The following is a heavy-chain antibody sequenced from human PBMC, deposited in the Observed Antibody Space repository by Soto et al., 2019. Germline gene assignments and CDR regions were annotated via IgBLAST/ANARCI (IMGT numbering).Heavy chain of an antibody. J-gene: IGHJ6*02. CDR3: ARGGAESIYGMDV. V-gene: IGHV1-46*01. D-gene: IGHD3-10*01. CDR2: INPTGGAT. CDR1: GYTFTSYY. Sequence: QVHLVQSGAEVKKPGASGKVSCKASGYTFTSYYMHWVRQAPGQGLEWMGIINPTGGATTYAQKFQGRVTVTRDTSTSTVYMELSSLRSDDTAVYYCARGGAESIYGMDVWGQGTTVTVSS.